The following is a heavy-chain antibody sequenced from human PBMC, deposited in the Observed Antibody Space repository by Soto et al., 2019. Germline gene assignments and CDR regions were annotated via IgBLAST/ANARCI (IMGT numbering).Heavy chain of an antibody. Sequence: SETLSLTCAVYGGSFSGYYWSWIRQPPGKGLEWIGEINHSGSTNYNPSLKSRVTISTDTSKNQFSLKLTSVTAADTAVYYCARSAFDCVSTDCRMYYFDHWGQGTLVTVSS. CDR3: ARSAFDCVSTDCRMYYFDH. D-gene: IGHD2-2*01. J-gene: IGHJ4*02. V-gene: IGHV4-34*01. CDR1: GGSFSGYY. CDR2: INHSGST.